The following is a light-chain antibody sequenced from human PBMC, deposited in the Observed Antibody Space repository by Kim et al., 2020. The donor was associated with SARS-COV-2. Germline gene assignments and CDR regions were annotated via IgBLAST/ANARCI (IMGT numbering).Light chain of an antibody. CDR3: QVWDSSSDHSYV. CDR2: YDS. V-gene: IGLV3-21*04. Sequence: GKTARITCGGNNIGSKSVHWYQQKPGQAPVLVIYYDSDRPSGIPERFSGSNSGNTATLTISRVEAGDEADYYCQVWDSSSDHSYVFGTGTKVTVL. CDR1: NIGSKS. J-gene: IGLJ1*01.